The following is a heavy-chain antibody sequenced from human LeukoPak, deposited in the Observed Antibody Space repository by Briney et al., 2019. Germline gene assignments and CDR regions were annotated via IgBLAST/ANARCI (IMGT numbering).Heavy chain of an antibody. CDR3: ARAFYDFLTGYPAYFDY. Sequence: GGSLRLSCAASGFTFRSYCMNWVRQAPGKGLEWVSSISSSSSYIYYADSVKGRFTISRDNAKNSLYLQMNSLRAGDTTVYYCARAFYDFLTGYPAYFDYWGQGTLVTVSS. J-gene: IGHJ4*02. V-gene: IGHV3-21*01. CDR2: ISSSSSYI. CDR1: GFTFRSYC. D-gene: IGHD3-9*01.